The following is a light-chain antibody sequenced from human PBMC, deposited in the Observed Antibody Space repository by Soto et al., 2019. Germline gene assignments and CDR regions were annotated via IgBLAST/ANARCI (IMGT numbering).Light chain of an antibody. J-gene: IGKJ2*01. V-gene: IGKV1-5*01. Sequence: DIQMTQSPSTLSASVGDRASITCRASQSISTWLAWYQQKPGKAPKLLIYDASSLEAGVPSRFSGSGSGTESTLTISSLQPDDFATFYCQQYNSSLYTFGQGTKLEIK. CDR1: QSISTW. CDR3: QQYNSSLYT. CDR2: DAS.